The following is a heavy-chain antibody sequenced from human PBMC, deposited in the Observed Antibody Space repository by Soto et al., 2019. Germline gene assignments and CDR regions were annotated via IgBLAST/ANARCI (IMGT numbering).Heavy chain of an antibody. V-gene: IGHV1-2*04. CDR2: VNPNSGGT. D-gene: IGHD6-6*01. CDR3: ARDMSYSSSTGGMDV. Sequence: ASVKVSCKASGYTFTGYYMHWVRQAPGQGLEWMGWVNPNSGGTNYAQKFQGWVTMTRDTSISTAYMELSRLRSDDTAVYYCARDMSYSSSTGGMDVWGQGTTVTGLL. J-gene: IGHJ6*02. CDR1: GYTFTGYY.